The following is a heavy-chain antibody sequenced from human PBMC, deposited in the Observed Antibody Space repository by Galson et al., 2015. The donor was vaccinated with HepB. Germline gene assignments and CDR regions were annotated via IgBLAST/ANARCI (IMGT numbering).Heavy chain of an antibody. CDR3: AKIRGGSALDKDF. Sequence: SLRLSCAASGIGFMYSWMNWVRQAPGKGLEWVGRIKSKTDGGTADYAAPVKGRFPISRDDSKKMLYLQMDSLKAEDTAVYYCAKIRGGSALDKDFWGQGTLVTVSS. CDR2: IKSKTDGGTA. CDR1: GIGFMYSW. V-gene: IGHV3-15*01. D-gene: IGHD6-19*01. J-gene: IGHJ4*02.